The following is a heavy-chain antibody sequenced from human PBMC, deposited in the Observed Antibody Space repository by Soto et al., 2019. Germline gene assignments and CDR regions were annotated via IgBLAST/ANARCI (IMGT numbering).Heavy chain of an antibody. CDR3: ARVGSRHDNSSGWYYAFDI. D-gene: IGHD6-19*01. CDR1: GYTFTGYY. Sequence: ASVEVSCKASGYTFTGYYMHWVRQAPGQGLEWMGWINPNSGGTNYAQKFQGWVTMTRDTSISTAYMELSRLRSDDTAVYYCARVGSRHDNSSGWYYAFDIWGHGTMVTV. CDR2: INPNSGGT. V-gene: IGHV1-2*04. J-gene: IGHJ3*02.